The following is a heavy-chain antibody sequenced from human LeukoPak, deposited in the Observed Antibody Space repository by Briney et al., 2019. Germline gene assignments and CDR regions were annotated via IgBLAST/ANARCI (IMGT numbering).Heavy chain of an antibody. CDR3: ARSPGYCTNGVCLYHFDY. V-gene: IGHV4-34*01. CDR2: INHGGST. CDR1: GGSFSGYY. Sequence: SETLSLTCAVYGGSFSGYYWSWIRQPPGKGLEWIGEINHGGSTNYNPSLKSRVTISVDTSKNQFSLKLSSVTAADTAVYYCARSPGYCTNGVCLYHFDYWGQGTLVTVSS. D-gene: IGHD2-8*01. J-gene: IGHJ4*02.